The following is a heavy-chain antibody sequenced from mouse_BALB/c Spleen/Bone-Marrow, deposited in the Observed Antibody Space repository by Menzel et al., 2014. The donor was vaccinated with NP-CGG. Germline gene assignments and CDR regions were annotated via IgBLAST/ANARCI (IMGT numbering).Heavy chain of an antibody. CDR2: ISSSGRT. CDR3: AISGNFFDY. J-gene: IGHJ2*01. D-gene: IGHD1-3*01. CDR1: GYSITSGFA. Sequence: EVQGVESGPGLVKPSQSLSLTCTVTGYSITSGFAWNWIRQSPGDNLECMGYISSSGRTSYHPSLKGRISITRDTSKNQFFLQLNSVTTEDTATYYCAISGNFFDYWGQGTTLTVSS. V-gene: IGHV3-2*02.